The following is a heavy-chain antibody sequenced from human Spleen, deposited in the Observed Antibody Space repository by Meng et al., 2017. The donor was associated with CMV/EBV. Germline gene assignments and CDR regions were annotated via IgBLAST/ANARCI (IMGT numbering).Heavy chain of an antibody. D-gene: IGHD3-3*01. Sequence: ASVKVSCKASGYTFTGYNIHWVRQAPGQGLEWMGWINPNSGGTIYAQKLEDRVTLTSDTSISTAYMELRMLRSDDTAVFFCARLFHTTLGTNYYYGMDVWGQGTTVTVSS. V-gene: IGHV1-2*02. CDR2: INPNSGGT. CDR3: ARLFHTTLGTNYYYGMDV. CDR1: GYTFTGYN. J-gene: IGHJ6*02.